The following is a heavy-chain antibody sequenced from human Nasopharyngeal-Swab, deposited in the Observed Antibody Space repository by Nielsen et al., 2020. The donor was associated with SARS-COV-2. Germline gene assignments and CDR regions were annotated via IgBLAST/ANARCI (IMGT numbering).Heavy chain of an antibody. V-gene: IGHV3-66*01. Sequence: GRSLRLSCAASGFTVSSDYMSWVRQAPGKGLEWVSVIYSGGSTYYADSVKGRFTISRDNAKNSLYLQMNSLRAEDTAVYYCARDGLDYDFWSAYFMDVWGQGTTVTVSS. J-gene: IGHJ6*02. CDR2: IYSGGST. D-gene: IGHD3-3*01. CDR3: ARDGLDYDFWSAYFMDV. CDR1: GFTVSSDY.